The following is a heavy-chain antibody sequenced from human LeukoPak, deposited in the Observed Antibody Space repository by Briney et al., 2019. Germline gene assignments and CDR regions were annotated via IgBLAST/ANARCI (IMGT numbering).Heavy chain of an antibody. CDR3: ARDYDILTGYYIDNFDY. CDR1: GYTFTSYG. J-gene: IGHJ4*02. V-gene: IGHV1-18*01. CDR2: ISAYNGNT. D-gene: IGHD3-9*01. Sequence: ASVKVSCKSSGYTFTSYGISWVRRAPGQGLEWMGWISAYNGNTNYAQKLQGRVTMTTDTSTSTAYMELRSLRSDDTAVYYCARDYDILTGYYIDNFDYWGQGTLVTVSS.